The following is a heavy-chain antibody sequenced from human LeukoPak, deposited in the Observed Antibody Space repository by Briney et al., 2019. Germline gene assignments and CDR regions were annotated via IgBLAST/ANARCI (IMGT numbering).Heavy chain of an antibody. J-gene: IGHJ6*03. CDR1: GGSISSYY. Sequence: SETLSLTCTVSGGSISSYYWSWIRQPPGKGLEWIGYIYYSGSTNYNPSLKSRVTISVYTYKNQFSLKLSSVTAADTAVDYCARARHYYYYYMDVWGKGTTVTISS. CDR2: IYYSGST. CDR3: ARARHYYYYYMDV. V-gene: IGHV4-59*01.